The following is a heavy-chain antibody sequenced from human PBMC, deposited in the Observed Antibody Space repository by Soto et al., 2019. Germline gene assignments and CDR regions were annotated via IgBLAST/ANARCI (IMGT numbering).Heavy chain of an antibody. Sequence: QVQLQQWGAGLLKPSETLSLTCAVYGGSFSGYYWSWIRQPPGKGLEWIGEINHSGSTNYNPSLKSRVTISVDTSKNQFSLKLSSVTAADTAVYYCARGPFGYFQHLGQGTLVTVSS. D-gene: IGHD3-10*01. CDR2: INHSGST. J-gene: IGHJ1*01. CDR1: GGSFSGYY. CDR3: ARGPFGYFQH. V-gene: IGHV4-34*01.